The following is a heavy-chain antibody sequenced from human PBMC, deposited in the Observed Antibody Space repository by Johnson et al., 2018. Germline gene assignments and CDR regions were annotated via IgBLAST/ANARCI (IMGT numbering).Heavy chain of an antibody. D-gene: IGHD1/OR15-1a*01. CDR2: IHYSGST. CDR3: AGEGNISPRYFQH. Sequence: QVQLQESGPGLVKPSETLSLTCTVSGDSISSYYWNWIRQPQGKGLEWMGYIHYSGSTNYNPSLKSRGTISVDTSKNQFSLKLSSVTAADTAVYYCAGEGNISPRYFQHWGQGTLVTVSS. V-gene: IGHV4-59*01. CDR1: GDSISSYY. J-gene: IGHJ1*01.